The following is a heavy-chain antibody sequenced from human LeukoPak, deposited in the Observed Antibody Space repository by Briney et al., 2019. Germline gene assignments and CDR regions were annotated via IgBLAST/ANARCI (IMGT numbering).Heavy chain of an antibody. V-gene: IGHV3-30*02. CDR2: IRYDGSNK. D-gene: IGHD5-24*01. J-gene: IGHJ4*02. CDR1: GFTFSSYG. Sequence: GGSLRLSCAASGFTFSSYGMHWVRQAPGKGLEWVAFIRYDGSNKYYADSVKGRFTISRDNSKNTLYLQMNSLRAEDTAVYYCAKNHVEMATHGVSYFDYWGQGTLVTVSS. CDR3: AKNHVEMATHGVSYFDY.